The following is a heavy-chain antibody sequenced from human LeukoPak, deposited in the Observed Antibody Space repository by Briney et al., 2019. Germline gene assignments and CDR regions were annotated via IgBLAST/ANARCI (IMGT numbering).Heavy chain of an antibody. CDR1: GFTFSSYW. CDR3: ARGPDIVVVPAATYYYYGMDV. V-gene: IGHV3-74*01. J-gene: IGHJ6*02. Sequence: GGSLRLSCAVSGFTFSSYWMHWVRQAPGKGLVWVSRIDRDGSRINYADSVKGRFTISRDNGKNTLFLQMNSLRAEDAAVYYCARGPDIVVVPAATYYYYGMDVWGQGTTVTVSS. D-gene: IGHD2-2*01. CDR2: IDRDGSRI.